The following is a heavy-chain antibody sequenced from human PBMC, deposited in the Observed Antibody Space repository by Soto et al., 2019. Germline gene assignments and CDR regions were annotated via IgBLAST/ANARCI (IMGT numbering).Heavy chain of an antibody. Sequence: GGSLRLSCAASGFTFSSYAMSWVRQAPGKGLEWVSAISGSGGSTYYADSVKGRFTVSRDNAKNTLYLQMNSLRAEDTALYYCAKDMKWGGMTTIHYFDSWGQGTQVTVSS. CDR1: GFTFSSYA. CDR3: AKDMKWGGMTTIHYFDS. J-gene: IGHJ4*02. D-gene: IGHD4-17*01. V-gene: IGHV3-23*01. CDR2: ISGSGGST.